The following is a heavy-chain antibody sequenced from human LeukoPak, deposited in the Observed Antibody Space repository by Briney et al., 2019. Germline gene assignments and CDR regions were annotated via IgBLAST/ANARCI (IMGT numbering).Heavy chain of an antibody. Sequence: ASVKVSCKASGYSFPSYFMHWVRQAPGQGLEWMGIINPGGGSTTYAQKFQGRLTMTRDTSTSTFYMELSSLGSEDTAVYYCARAPPTVDVFDPWGQGTLVTVSS. J-gene: IGHJ5*02. D-gene: IGHD6-19*01. CDR2: INPGGGST. CDR3: ARAPPTVDVFDP. V-gene: IGHV1-46*01. CDR1: GYSFPSYF.